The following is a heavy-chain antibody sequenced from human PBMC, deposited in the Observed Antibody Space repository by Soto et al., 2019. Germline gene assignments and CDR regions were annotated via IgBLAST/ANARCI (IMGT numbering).Heavy chain of an antibody. CDR2: IIPIFGTA. CDR1: GGTFSSYA. D-gene: IGHD6-19*01. V-gene: IGHV1-69*01. CDR3: ARHPYSGWSQLGRWYFDY. Sequence: QVQLVQSGAEVKKPGSSVKVSCKASGGTFSSYAISWVRQAPGQGLEWMGGIIPIFGTANYAQKFQGRVTLTADESTSTAYMELSSVRSEDTAVYYCARHPYSGWSQLGRWYFDYWGQGTLVTVSS. J-gene: IGHJ4*02.